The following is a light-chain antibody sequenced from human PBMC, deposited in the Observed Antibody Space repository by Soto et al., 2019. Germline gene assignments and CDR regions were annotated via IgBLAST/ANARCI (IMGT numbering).Light chain of an antibody. CDR3: NSYGSTSTRYV. CDR2: EVS. Sequence: QSALTQPASVSGSPGQSITISCTGTSSDVGGYNYVSWYQQHPGKAPKLMIYEVSNRPSGVSNRFSGSKSGNTASLTISGLQAADEADYFCNSYGSTSTRYVFGTGTKLTVL. CDR1: SSDVGGYNY. V-gene: IGLV2-14*01. J-gene: IGLJ1*01.